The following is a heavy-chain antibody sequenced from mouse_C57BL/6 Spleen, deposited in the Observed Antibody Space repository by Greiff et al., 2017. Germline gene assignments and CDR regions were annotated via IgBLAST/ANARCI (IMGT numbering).Heavy chain of an antibody. Sequence: QVQLQQPGAELVKPGASVKMSCKASGYTFTSYWITWVKQRPGQGLEWIGDIYPGSGSTNYNEKFKSKATLTVDTSSSTACMQLSSLTSEDSAVYYCALYYSNSHWYFDVWGTGTTVTVSS. D-gene: IGHD2-5*01. CDR3: ALYYSNSHWYFDV. CDR1: GYTFTSYW. CDR2: IYPGSGST. V-gene: IGHV1-55*01. J-gene: IGHJ1*03.